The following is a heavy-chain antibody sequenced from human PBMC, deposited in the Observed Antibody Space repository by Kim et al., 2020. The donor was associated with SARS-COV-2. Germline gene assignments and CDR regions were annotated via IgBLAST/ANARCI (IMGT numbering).Heavy chain of an antibody. J-gene: IGHJ4*02. V-gene: IGHV1-69*13. CDR1: GGTFSSYA. CDR2: IIPIFGTA. D-gene: IGHD6-6*01. Sequence: SVKVSCKASGGTFSSYAISWVRQAPGQGLEWMGGIIPIFGTANYAQKFQGRVTITADESTSTAYMELSSLRSEDTAVYYCARDLPLAGGSSWYFDYWGQGTLVTVSS. CDR3: ARDLPLAGGSSWYFDY.